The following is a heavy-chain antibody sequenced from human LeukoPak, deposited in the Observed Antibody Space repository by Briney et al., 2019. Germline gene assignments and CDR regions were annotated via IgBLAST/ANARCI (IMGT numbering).Heavy chain of an antibody. Sequence: SETLSLTCAVYGGSFSGYYWSWIRQPPGKGLEWIGEINHNGSTNYNPSLKSRVTISVDTSKNQFSLKLSSVTAADTAVYYCASRVVENNWFDPWGQGTLVTVSS. CDR1: GGSFSGYY. CDR2: INHNGST. CDR3: ASRVVENNWFDP. D-gene: IGHD3-22*01. V-gene: IGHV4-34*01. J-gene: IGHJ5*02.